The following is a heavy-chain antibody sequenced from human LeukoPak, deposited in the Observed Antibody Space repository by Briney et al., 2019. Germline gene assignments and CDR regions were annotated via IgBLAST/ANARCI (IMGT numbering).Heavy chain of an antibody. CDR1: GFTLSRHY. Sequence: GGSLRLSCAASGFTLSRHYMSWVRQAPGKGLERVANIRQDGSDKFYVDSVRGRFTISRDNGKNSVFLQMNSLRAEDTAVYYCAREGITAAGDDAFDIWGQGTMVTVSS. J-gene: IGHJ3*02. V-gene: IGHV3-7*01. D-gene: IGHD6-13*01. CDR2: IRQDGSDK. CDR3: AREGITAAGDDAFDI.